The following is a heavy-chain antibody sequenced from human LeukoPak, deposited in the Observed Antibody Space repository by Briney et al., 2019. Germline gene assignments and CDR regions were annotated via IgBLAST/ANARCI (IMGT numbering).Heavy chain of an antibody. CDR2: ISSSSGYI. CDR3: ARPRGYSYGYGDY. V-gene: IGHV3-21*01. J-gene: IGHJ4*02. Sequence: GGSLRLSCAASGFTFSSYTMSWVRQAPGKGLEWVSSISSSSGYIHYADSVKGRFTISRDNAKNSLYLQMNSLRAEDTAVYYCARPRGYSYGYGDYWGQGTLVTVSS. CDR1: GFTFSSYT. D-gene: IGHD5-18*01.